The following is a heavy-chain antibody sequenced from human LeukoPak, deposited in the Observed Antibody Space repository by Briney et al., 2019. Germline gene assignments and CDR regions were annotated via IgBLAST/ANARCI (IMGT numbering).Heavy chain of an antibody. CDR1: GGTFSSYA. V-gene: IGHV1-69*06. Sequence: GSSVKVSCKASGGTFSSYAISWVRQAPGQGLEWMGRIIPIFGTANYAQKFQGRVTITADKSTSTAYMELSSLRSEDTAVYYCARDDYGDYNRVGYWGQGTLVTVSS. CDR2: IIPIFGTA. J-gene: IGHJ4*02. D-gene: IGHD4-17*01. CDR3: ARDDYGDYNRVGY.